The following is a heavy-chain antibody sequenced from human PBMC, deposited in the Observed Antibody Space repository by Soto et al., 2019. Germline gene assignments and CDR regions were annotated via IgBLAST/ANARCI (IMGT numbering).Heavy chain of an antibody. Sequence: SETLSLTCTVSGGSISSYYWSWIRQPPGKGLEWIGYIYYSGSTNYNPSLKSRVTISVDTSKNQFSLKLSSVTAADTAVYYCARDLGVRGVISQAYKVHYYYYGMDVWGQGTTVTVSS. V-gene: IGHV4-59*01. D-gene: IGHD3-10*01. CDR2: IYYSGST. CDR3: ARDLGVRGVISQAYKVHYYYYGMDV. J-gene: IGHJ6*02. CDR1: GGSISSYY.